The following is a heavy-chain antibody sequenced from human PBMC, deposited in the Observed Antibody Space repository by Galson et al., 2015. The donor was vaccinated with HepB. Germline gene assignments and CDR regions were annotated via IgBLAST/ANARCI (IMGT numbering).Heavy chain of an antibody. J-gene: IGHJ3*02. Sequence: CAISGDSVSSNSAAWNWIRQSPSRGLEWLGRTYYRSKWYNDYAVSVKSRITINPDTSKNQFSLRLNSVTPEDTAVYYCARVADIVVVPAAKKTNPDEAFDIWGQGTMVTVSS. V-gene: IGHV6-1*01. D-gene: IGHD2-2*01. CDR2: TYYRSKWYN. CDR1: GDSVSSNSAA. CDR3: ARVADIVVVPAAKKTNPDEAFDI.